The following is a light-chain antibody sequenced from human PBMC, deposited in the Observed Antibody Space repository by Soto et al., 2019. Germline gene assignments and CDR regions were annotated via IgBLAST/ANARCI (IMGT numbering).Light chain of an antibody. CDR3: QSWDSSLSGVV. CDR1: SSNIGTGYD. Sequence: QSVLTQPPSVSGAPGQRVTISCTESSSNIGTGYDVHWYQQLPGTAPKLLIYGNTNRPSGVPDRFSGPKSGTSASLTITGLQAEDEADYYCQSWDSSLSGVVFGGGTQLTVL. V-gene: IGLV1-40*01. CDR2: GNT. J-gene: IGLJ3*02.